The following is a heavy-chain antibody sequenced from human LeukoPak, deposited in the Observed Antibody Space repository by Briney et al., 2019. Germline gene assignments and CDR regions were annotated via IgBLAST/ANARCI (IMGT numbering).Heavy chain of an antibody. CDR3: ARFDQVSETAGGY. Sequence: ASVKVSCKASGYTFTEYYMHWVRQAPGQGLEWMGWINPHSGGTSYAQKFQGRVTMTRDTSISTAYMELSRLRSDDTAVYYCARFDQVSETAGGYWGQGTLVTVSS. V-gene: IGHV1-2*02. D-gene: IGHD5/OR15-5a*01. CDR1: GYTFTEYY. J-gene: IGHJ4*02. CDR2: INPHSGGT.